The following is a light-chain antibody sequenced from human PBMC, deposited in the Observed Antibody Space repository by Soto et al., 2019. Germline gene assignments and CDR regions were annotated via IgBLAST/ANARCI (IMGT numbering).Light chain of an antibody. CDR1: SCDVGGYNY. CDR3: SSYTSSSTWV. CDR2: EVS. V-gene: IGLV2-14*01. J-gene: IGLJ3*02. Sequence: QPVLTQPASVSGSPGQSITISCTGTSCDVGGYNYVSWYQQHPGKAPKLMIYEVSNRPSGVSNRFSGSKSGNTASLTISGLQAEDEADYYCSSYTSSSTWVFGGGTKLTVL.